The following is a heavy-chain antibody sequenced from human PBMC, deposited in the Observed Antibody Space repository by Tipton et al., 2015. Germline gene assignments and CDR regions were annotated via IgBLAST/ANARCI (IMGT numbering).Heavy chain of an antibody. CDR3: ARYCSTTTCRQDYGMDV. Sequence: QSGAEVKKPGASVKVSCKASGYTFTSYGITWVRQAPGQGLEWVGIIKPSRGNTTYAQRLKGRVTMTRDTSTSTVYMELSSLTSDDTAMYYCARYCSTTTCRQDYGMDVWGQGTTVTVSS. CDR1: GYTFTSYG. J-gene: IGHJ6*02. D-gene: IGHD2-2*01. V-gene: IGHV1-46*04. CDR2: IKPSRGNT.